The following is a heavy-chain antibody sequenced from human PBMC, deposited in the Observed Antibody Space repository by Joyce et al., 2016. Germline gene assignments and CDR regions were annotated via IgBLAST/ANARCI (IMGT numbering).Heavy chain of an antibody. CDR3: ARGGNFKLLTSAAASLDY. V-gene: IGHV3-30*04. Sequence: QEPLVESGGCVVQPGRSLRLSCAASGFTFSAFSMHWVRQPPGKGLEWVTCISVGGNNKEYASAVGGRCTVTRGDTKYTLYLQMNSLRLEDTAVYYCARGGNFKLLTSAAASLDYWGQGTLVTVSS. D-gene: IGHD3-10*01. J-gene: IGHJ4*02. CDR2: ISVGGNNK. CDR1: GFTFSAFS.